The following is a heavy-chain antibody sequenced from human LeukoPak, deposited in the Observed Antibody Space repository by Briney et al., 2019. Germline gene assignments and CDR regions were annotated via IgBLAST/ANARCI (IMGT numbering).Heavy chain of an antibody. Sequence: ASVKVSCEASGYTFTNNYLHWVRPAPGQGLEWMGVINPIGGITNYPQQFQGRVTLTRDTSTSTVYMGLSSLRAADTAVYYCARDISCSPKTYRNWYFDLGGRGTLVSVS. CDR3: ARDISCSPKTYRNWYFDL. D-gene: IGHD6-13*01. CDR2: INPIGGIT. CDR1: GYTFTNNY. V-gene: IGHV1-46*01. J-gene: IGHJ2*01.